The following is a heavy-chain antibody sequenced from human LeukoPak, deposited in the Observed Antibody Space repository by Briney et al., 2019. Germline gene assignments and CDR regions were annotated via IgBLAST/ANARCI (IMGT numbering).Heavy chain of an antibody. CDR2: IYYSGST. Sequence: SETLSLTCTVSGGSISSGDYYWSWIRQPPGKGLEWIGYIYYSGSTYYNPSLKSRVTISVDTSKNQFSLKLSSVTAADTAVYYCARVGNEWLYYFDYWGQGTLVTVSS. D-gene: IGHD6-19*01. CDR1: GGSISSGDYY. V-gene: IGHV4-30-4*01. CDR3: ARVGNEWLYYFDY. J-gene: IGHJ4*02.